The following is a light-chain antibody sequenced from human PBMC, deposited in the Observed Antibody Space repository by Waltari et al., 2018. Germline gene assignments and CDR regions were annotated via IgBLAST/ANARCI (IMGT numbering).Light chain of an antibody. J-gene: IGKJ3*01. CDR1: QSISSY. CDR2: AAS. V-gene: IGKV1-39*01. Sequence: LQMTPPPSSLSASAGHRITFTCRASQSISSYLNWYQQKPGKAPKLLIYAASSLQSGVPSRFSGSGSGTDFTLTISSLQPEDFATYYCQQSYSTPRVTFGPGTKVDIK. CDR3: QQSYSTPRVT.